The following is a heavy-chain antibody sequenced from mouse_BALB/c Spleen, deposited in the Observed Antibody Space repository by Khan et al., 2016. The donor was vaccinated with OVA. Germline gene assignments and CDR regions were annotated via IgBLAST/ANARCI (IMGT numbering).Heavy chain of an antibody. Sequence: QVQLKQSGAELARPGASVKLSCKASGYTFSDYYINWVKQRTGQGLEWIGEIYPGRGNTYYNEKFKGKAILTADKSSSTAYMQFSSLTSEDSAVYFSARAGTGSMHYWGQGTLVTVSA. D-gene: IGHD4-1*01. V-gene: IGHV1-77*01. CDR2: IYPGRGNT. CDR3: ARAGTGSMHY. CDR1: GYTFSDYY. J-gene: IGHJ3*01.